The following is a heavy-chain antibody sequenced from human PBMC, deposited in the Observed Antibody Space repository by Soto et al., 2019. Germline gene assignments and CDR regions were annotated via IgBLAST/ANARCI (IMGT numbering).Heavy chain of an antibody. CDR3: ARDKMTGRFDY. J-gene: IGHJ4*02. CDR1: GGSFSGYY. Sequence: QVQLQQWGAGLLKPSETLSLTCAVYGGSFSGYYWTWIRQPPGTGLEWIGEINHSGSTNYNPSLKSRVTISVDTSKNQFSLKLTSVTAADTAVYYWARDKMTGRFDYWGQGTLVTVSS. D-gene: IGHD3-9*01. CDR2: INHSGST. V-gene: IGHV4-34*01.